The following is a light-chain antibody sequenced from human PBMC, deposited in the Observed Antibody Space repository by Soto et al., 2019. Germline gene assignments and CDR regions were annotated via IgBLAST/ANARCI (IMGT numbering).Light chain of an antibody. CDR3: SPYTSSGSYV. CDR2: DVS. J-gene: IGLJ1*01. V-gene: IGLV2-14*01. Sequence: QSALTQPASVSGSPGQSITISCTGTSSDVGGYNYVSWYQQHPGKAPKLMIYDVSNRPSGVSNRFSGSKSGNTASLTISGLQAGQEPDYYCSPYTSSGSYVFGTGTKVPAL. CDR1: SSDVGGYNY.